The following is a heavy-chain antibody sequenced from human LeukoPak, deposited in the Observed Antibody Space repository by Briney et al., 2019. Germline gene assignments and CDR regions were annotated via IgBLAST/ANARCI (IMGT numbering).Heavy chain of an antibody. V-gene: IGHV3-23*01. D-gene: IGHD5-18*01. Sequence: PGGSLRLSCVGSGFTFRSHAMSWVRQAPEKGLEFVSGIYENGGTTYYADSVKGRFSISRDNSKNTLYLQMNNLRAEDTAVYYCAGRVTGYSSGYVYWGQGTLVTASS. CDR3: AGRVTGYSSGYVY. J-gene: IGHJ4*02. CDR1: GFTFRSHA. CDR2: IYENGGTT.